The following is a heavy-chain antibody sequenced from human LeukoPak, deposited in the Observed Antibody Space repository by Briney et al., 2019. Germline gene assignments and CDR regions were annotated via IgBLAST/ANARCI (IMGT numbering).Heavy chain of an antibody. CDR3: ARGVVTTTKDDY. CDR2: ISAYNGNT. Sequence: EASVKVSCKASGYTYTSYGISWVRQPPGQGLAWMGWISAYNGNTNYAQKLQGRVTMTTDTSTSTAYMELRSLRSDDTAVYYCARGVVTTTKDDYWGQGTLVTVSS. V-gene: IGHV1-18*01. J-gene: IGHJ4*02. D-gene: IGHD4-23*01. CDR1: GYTYTSYG.